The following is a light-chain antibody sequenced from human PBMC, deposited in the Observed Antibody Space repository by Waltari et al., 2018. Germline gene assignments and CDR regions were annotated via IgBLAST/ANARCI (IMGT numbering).Light chain of an antibody. CDR2: DAS. J-gene: IGKJ3*01. V-gene: IGKV1-33*01. CDR3: QRYDNLPIFA. Sequence: DIQMTQSPSSLSAFVGDRVIMTCQASQDISNYLNWYQQKPGKAPKLLIRDASNLETGVTTRFSGSQSRTDFTLTISSLQPEDVGTYYCQRYDNLPIFAFGPGTKVEIK. CDR1: QDISNY.